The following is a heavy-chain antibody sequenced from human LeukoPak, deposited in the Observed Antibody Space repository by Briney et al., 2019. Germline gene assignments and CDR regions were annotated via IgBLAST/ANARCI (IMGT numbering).Heavy chain of an antibody. CDR3: AKDTGRITITVPKDAFDI. Sequence: GGSLRLSCTASGFTFSSYGMCWVRQAPGKGLEWVSAIRGSGGTTYYADSVKGRFTISRDNSKNTLYLQMNSLRAEDTAVYYCAKDTGRITITVPKDAFDIWGQGTVVTVSS. V-gene: IGHV3-23*01. D-gene: IGHD1-20*01. CDR1: GFTFSSYG. J-gene: IGHJ3*02. CDR2: IRGSGGTT.